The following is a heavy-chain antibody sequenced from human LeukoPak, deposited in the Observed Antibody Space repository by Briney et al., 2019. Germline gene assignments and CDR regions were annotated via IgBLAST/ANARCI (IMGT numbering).Heavy chain of an antibody. J-gene: IGHJ6*02. CDR2: IYHSGST. V-gene: IGHV4-30-2*01. CDR1: GGSISSYS. Sequence: SETLSLTCTVSGGSISSYSWSWIRQPPGKGLEWIGYIYHSGSTYYNPSLKSRVTISVDRSKNQFSLKLSSVTAADTAVYYCARGPYSGYDSYYYGMDVWGQGTTVTVSS. D-gene: IGHD5-12*01. CDR3: ARGPYSGYDSYYYGMDV.